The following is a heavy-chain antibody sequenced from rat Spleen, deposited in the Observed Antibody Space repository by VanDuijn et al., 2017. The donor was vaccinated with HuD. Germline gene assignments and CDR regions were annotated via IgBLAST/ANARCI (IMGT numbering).Heavy chain of an antibody. CDR3: ATRGKNPFAY. V-gene: IGHV5-7*01. CDR2: ISYDGSST. D-gene: IGHD3-4*01. CDR1: GFTFSNYD. Sequence: EVQLVESGGGLVQPGRSMKLSCAASGFTFSNYDMAWVRQAPKKGLEWVATISYDGSSTNYRDSVKGRFTISRDNAKSTLYLQMDSLRSEDTATYYCATRGKNPFAYWSQGTLVTVSS. J-gene: IGHJ3*01.